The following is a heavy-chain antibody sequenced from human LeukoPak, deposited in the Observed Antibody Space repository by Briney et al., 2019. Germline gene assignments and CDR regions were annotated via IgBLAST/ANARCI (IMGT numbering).Heavy chain of an antibody. Sequence: GASVRVSCKASGYTFTGYYIHWLRQPPGQGPEWMGCIHPRDSSTTYAQKFQGRVTLTSDASINTAFLELTRLTSDDTAIYYCARDLRDWNLWAQGTLVTVSS. V-gene: IGHV1-2*02. CDR3: ARDLRDWNL. J-gene: IGHJ4*02. CDR2: IHPRDSST. CDR1: GYTFTGYY. D-gene: IGHD1-7*01.